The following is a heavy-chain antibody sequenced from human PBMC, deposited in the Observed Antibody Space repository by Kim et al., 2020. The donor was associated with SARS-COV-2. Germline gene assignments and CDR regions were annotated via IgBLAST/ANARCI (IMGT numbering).Heavy chain of an antibody. V-gene: IGHV3-30*04. CDR3: ARDGQDYYGSGSYSYYFDY. Sequence: GGSLRLSCAASGFTFSSYAMHWVRQAPGKGLEWVAVISYDGSNKYYVDSVKGRFTISRDNSKNTLYLQMNSLRAEDTAVYYCARDGQDYYGSGSYSYYFDYWGQGTLVTVSS. CDR1: GFTFSSYA. D-gene: IGHD3-10*01. J-gene: IGHJ4*02. CDR2: ISYDGSNK.